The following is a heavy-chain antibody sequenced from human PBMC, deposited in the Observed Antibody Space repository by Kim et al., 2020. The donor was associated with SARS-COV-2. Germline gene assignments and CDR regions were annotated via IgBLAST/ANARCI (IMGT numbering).Heavy chain of an antibody. J-gene: IGHJ4*02. CDR2: GNGNT. Sequence: GNGNTIYSQKFQGRVTVSTDTSASTAYMELSSLRSEDSAVYFCLGGYYFDYWGQGTLVTVSS. V-gene: IGHV1-3*01. D-gene: IGHD2-15*01. CDR3: LGGYYFDY.